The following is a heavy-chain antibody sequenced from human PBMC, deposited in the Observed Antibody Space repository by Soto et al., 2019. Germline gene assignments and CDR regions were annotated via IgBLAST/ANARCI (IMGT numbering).Heavy chain of an antibody. CDR2: IIPIFGTA. D-gene: IGHD4-17*01. Sequence: SVKLSCKASGDTFSSYAISWVRQAPGQGLEWMGGIIPIFGTANYAQKSQGRVTITADESTSTAYVELSSLSSEDTAVYYCARGSPNDYGDGRAFLYYYGMDVWGQGTTVTVSS. J-gene: IGHJ6*02. CDR1: GDTFSSYA. V-gene: IGHV1-69*13. CDR3: ARGSPNDYGDGRAFLYYYGMDV.